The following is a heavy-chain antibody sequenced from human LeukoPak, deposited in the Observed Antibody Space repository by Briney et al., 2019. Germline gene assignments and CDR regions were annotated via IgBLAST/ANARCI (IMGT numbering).Heavy chain of an antibody. V-gene: IGHV4-59*08. CDR1: GGSISSYY. D-gene: IGHD3-10*02. J-gene: IGHJ4*02. Sequence: SETLSLTCTISGGSISSYYWSWIRQPPGKGLEWIGYIYYSGSTYYNPSLKSRVTISVHTSKNQFSLKLSSVTAADTAVYYCARVGYYVFWGQGTLVTISS. CDR2: IYYSGST. CDR3: ARVGYYVF.